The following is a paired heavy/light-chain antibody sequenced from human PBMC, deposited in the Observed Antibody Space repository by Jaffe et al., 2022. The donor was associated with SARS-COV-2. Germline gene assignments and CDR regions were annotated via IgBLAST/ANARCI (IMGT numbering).Heavy chain of an antibody. V-gene: IGHV3-15*01. CDR2: IKSTNNGGTT. Sequence: EVQLVESGGGLVKPGGSLRLSCAASGFTFITAWMTWVRQAPGKGLEWVGRIKSTNNGGTTDYSAPVKGRFTISRDDSRNTLYLQMSSLKTEDTAVYYCTTDFPGAEGRRWGTPFDIWGQGTMVTVSS. CDR1: GFTFITAW. J-gene: IGHJ3*02. CDR3: TTDFPGAEGRRWGTPFDI. D-gene: IGHD3-16*01.
Light chain of an antibody. CDR2: WAS. CDR3: QQYYTTLPLT. Sequence: DIVMTQSPDSLAVSLGERATINCKSSQSVLYASNNKNSLAWYQQKPGQPPKLLIYWASTRESGVPDRFSGSGSGTDFTLTISSLQAEDVAVYYCQQYYTTLPLTFGGGTKVEIK. V-gene: IGKV4-1*01. J-gene: IGKJ4*01. CDR1: QSVLYASNNKNS.